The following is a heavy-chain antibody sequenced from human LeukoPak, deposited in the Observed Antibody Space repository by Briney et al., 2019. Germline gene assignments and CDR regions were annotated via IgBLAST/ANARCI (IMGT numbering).Heavy chain of an antibody. V-gene: IGHV3-64*01. J-gene: IGHJ4*02. CDR1: GFTFNKYS. CDR2: ISANGRST. CDR3: AKNNRVVVVTAIFDY. D-gene: IGHD2-21*02. Sequence: GGSLRLSCAASGFTFNKYSMHWVRQAPGKGLEFVSAISANGRSTYYANSVKGRFTISRDNSKNTLYLQMNSLRAEDTAVYYCAKNNRVVVVTAIFDYWGQGTLVTVSS.